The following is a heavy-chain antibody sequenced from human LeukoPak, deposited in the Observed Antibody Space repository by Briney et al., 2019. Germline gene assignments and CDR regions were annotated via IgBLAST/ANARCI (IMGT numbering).Heavy chain of an antibody. CDR2: INSSGGSS. Sequence: ASVKVSCKASGYTFTGYYVHWVRQAPGQGLEWMGIINSSGGSSSYAQKFQGRVTMTRDTSTSTVYMELSSLRSEDTAVYYCARDPDSGSYPGYYFDYWGQGTLVTVSS. V-gene: IGHV1-46*01. J-gene: IGHJ4*02. D-gene: IGHD1-26*01. CDR1: GYTFTGYY. CDR3: ARDPDSGSYPGYYFDY.